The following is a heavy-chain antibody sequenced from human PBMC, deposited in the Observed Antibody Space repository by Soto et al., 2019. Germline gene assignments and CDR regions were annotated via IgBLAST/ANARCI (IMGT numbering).Heavy chain of an antibody. V-gene: IGHV3-7*01. CDR1: GFTFNTYW. Sequence: GGSLRLSCVASGFTFNTYWMSWVRQAPGKGLEWVANIKEDGSDKYYVDSVKGRFTISRDNAKNLLYLQMNSLGAGDTAMYYCTRFTRGSSGDYWGQGTLVTVSS. CDR2: IKEDGSDK. CDR3: TRFTRGSSGDY. D-gene: IGHD6-25*01. J-gene: IGHJ4*02.